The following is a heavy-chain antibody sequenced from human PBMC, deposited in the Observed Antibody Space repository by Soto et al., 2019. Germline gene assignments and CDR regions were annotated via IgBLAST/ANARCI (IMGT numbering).Heavy chain of an antibody. CDR2: IYSGGST. V-gene: IGHV3-66*01. Sequence: GGSLRLSCAASGFTVSSNYMSWVRQAPGKGLEWVSVIYSGGSTYYADSVKGRFTISRDNSKNTLYLEMNSLRAEDTAVYYCARSIPGTWLFDYRGQGALVTVS. D-gene: IGHD1-1*01. CDR3: ARSIPGTWLFDY. CDR1: GFTVSSNY. J-gene: IGHJ4*02.